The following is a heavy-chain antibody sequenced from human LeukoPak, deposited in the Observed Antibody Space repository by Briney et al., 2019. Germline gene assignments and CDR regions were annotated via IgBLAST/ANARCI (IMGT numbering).Heavy chain of an antibody. CDR3: WSTPDVDF. J-gene: IGHJ4*02. V-gene: IGHV1-2*02. CDR2: INPNSGGT. D-gene: IGHD5/OR15-5a*01. Sequence: GASVKVSCKASGYTFTGYYIHWVRQAPGQGLEWMGWINPNSGGTKYAQKFQGRVTMTRDRSISTAYMELSRLRSDDTAVYYCWSTPDVDFWGQGALVTVSS. CDR1: GYTFTGYY.